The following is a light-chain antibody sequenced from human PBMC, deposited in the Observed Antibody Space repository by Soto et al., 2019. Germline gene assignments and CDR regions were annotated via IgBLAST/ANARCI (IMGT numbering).Light chain of an antibody. CDR2: DVT. J-gene: IGLJ1*01. CDR3: SSYTTSSSYV. CDR1: SSDVGGYTY. V-gene: IGLV2-14*01. Sequence: QSVLAQPASVSGSPGQSITISCTGTSSDVGGYTYVSWYQQHPGKAPKLMIYDVTSRPSGVSYRFSGSKSGNTASLTISGLQAEDEADYYCSSYTTSSSYVFGTGTKGTVL.